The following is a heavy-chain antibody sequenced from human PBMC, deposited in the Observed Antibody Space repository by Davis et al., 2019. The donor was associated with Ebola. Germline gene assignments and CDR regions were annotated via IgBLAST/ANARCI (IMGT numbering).Heavy chain of an antibody. V-gene: IGHV4-39*01. CDR2: TYYSEST. CDR3: ARLDSQRYFDY. CDR1: GGSMNTGVYL. Sequence: MPSETLSLTCTISGGSMNTGVYLWGWVRQPPGLGLEWIGSTYYSESTYYNPSLKSRVTISVDTSNNQFSLKLNSVTAADTAMYYCARLDSQRYFDYWGQGTLVTISS. J-gene: IGHJ4*02. D-gene: IGHD3/OR15-3a*01.